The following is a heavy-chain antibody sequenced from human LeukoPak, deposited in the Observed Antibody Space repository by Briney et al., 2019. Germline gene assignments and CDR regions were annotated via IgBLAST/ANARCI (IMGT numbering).Heavy chain of an antibody. V-gene: IGHV4-39*07. CDR3: ARVGSFVGQPNV. D-gene: IGHD3-10*01. CDR1: GGSISSSSYY. Sequence: SETLSLTCTVSGGSISSSSYYWGWIRQPPGKGLEWIGSIYYSGSTYYNPSLKGRVTISVDTSKNQFSLKLSSVTAADTAVYYCARVGSFVGQPNVWGQGTLVTVSS. J-gene: IGHJ4*02. CDR2: IYYSGST.